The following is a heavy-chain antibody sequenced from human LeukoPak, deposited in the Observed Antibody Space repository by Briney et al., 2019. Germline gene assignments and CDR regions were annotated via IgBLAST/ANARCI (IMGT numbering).Heavy chain of an antibody. D-gene: IGHD4/OR15-4a*01. CDR1: GYSIISVYF. J-gene: IGHJ4*02. Sequence: KPSETLSLTCTVSGYSIISVYFWGWIRQPPGKGLEWIGTIYHSGSTYYSPSLKSRVTVSVDTSKNQFSLKLSSVTAADTAVYYCARRAGAYSHPYDYWGQGTLVTVSS. CDR2: IYHSGST. V-gene: IGHV4-38-2*02. CDR3: ARRAGAYSHPYDY.